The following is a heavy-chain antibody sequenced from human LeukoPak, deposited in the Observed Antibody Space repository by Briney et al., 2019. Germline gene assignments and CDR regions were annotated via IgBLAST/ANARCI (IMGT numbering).Heavy chain of an antibody. CDR3: ARDAAVAGDYWYFDL. CDR2: ISSSSYI. CDR1: GFTFSSYS. Sequence: GGSLRLSCAASGFTFSSYSMNWVRQAPGKGLEWVSSISSSSYIYYADSVKGRFTISRDNAKNSLYLQMNSLRAEDTAVYYCARDAAVAGDYWYFDLWGRGTLVAVSS. J-gene: IGHJ2*01. V-gene: IGHV3-21*01. D-gene: IGHD6-19*01.